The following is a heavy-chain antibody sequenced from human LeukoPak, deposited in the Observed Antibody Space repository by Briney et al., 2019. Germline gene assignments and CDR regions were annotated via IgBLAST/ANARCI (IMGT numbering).Heavy chain of an antibody. J-gene: IGHJ4*02. CDR1: GFSFNNYA. CDR2: ISSDGSKK. Sequence: GGSLRPSCEASGFSFNNYAMHWVRQAPGKGLEWVAVISSDGSKKYYADSVKGRFTISRDSSKSVLYLQMNSLRDEDTAVYYCATGDCGGDCYSSYFDYWGQGTLVTVSS. D-gene: IGHD2-21*02. V-gene: IGHV3-30-3*01. CDR3: ATGDCGGDCYSSYFDY.